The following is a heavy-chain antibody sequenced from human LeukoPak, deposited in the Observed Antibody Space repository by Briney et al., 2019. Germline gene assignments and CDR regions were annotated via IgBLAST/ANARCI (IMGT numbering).Heavy chain of an antibody. D-gene: IGHD5-24*01. V-gene: IGHV3-7*04. J-gene: IGHJ3*02. Sequence: GGSLRLSCAASGFTFRSHWMSWVRQAPGKGLQWVASIKQDGSEIHYVDSVRGRFTISRDNAENSLYLQMNSLRAEDTAVYYCARLLGMVTTYDIWGQGTMVTVSS. CDR2: IKQDGSEI. CDR3: ARLLGMVTTYDI. CDR1: GFTFRSHW.